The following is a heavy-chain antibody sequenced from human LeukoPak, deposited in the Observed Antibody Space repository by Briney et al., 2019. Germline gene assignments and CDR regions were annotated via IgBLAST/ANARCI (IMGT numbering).Heavy chain of an antibody. D-gene: IGHD6-19*01. J-gene: IGHJ4*02. Sequence: GSLRLSCAAPGFNFNKYDMTWARQAPGKGLEWVSTITGRSDKTYYTDSVKGRFVTSRDNSKDTLYLQMNILRAEDTALYYCAKGGWLDDLGQGALVTVSS. V-gene: IGHV3-23*01. CDR2: ITGRSDKT. CDR1: GFNFNKYD. CDR3: AKGGWLDD.